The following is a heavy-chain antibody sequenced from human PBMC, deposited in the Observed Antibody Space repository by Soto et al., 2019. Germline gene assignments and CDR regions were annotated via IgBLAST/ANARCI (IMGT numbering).Heavy chain of an antibody. CDR1: GFTFSSYA. V-gene: IGHV3-30-3*01. CDR3: ARVADDFWSGHYTSIDY. J-gene: IGHJ4*02. CDR2: ISYDGSNK. Sequence: QVQLVESGGGVVQPGRSLRLSCAASGFTFSSYAMHWVRQAPGKWLEWVAVISYDGSNKYYADSVKGRFTISRDNSKNTLYLQMNSLRAEDTAVYYCARVADDFWSGHYTSIDYWGQGTLVTVSS. D-gene: IGHD3-3*01.